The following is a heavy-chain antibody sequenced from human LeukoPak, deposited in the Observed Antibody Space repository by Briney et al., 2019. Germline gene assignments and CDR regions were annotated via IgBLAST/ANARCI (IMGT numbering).Heavy chain of an antibody. D-gene: IGHD2-15*01. CDR3: ARDEISPFFDY. J-gene: IGHJ4*02. CDR2: ISAYNGNT. V-gene: IGHV1-18*01. CDR1: GYTFTSYD. Sequence: ASVKVSCKASGYTFTSYDINWVRQAPGQGLEWMGWISAYNGNTNYAQKLQGRVTMTTDTSTSTAYMELRSLRSDDTAVYYCARDEISPFFDYWGQGTLVTVSS.